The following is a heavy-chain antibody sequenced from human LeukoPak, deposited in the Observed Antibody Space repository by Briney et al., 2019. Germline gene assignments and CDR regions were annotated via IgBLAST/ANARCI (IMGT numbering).Heavy chain of an antibody. CDR1: GFTFSSYE. V-gene: IGHV3-48*03. J-gene: IGHJ4*02. D-gene: IGHD3-10*01. Sequence: GGSLRLSCAASGFTFSSYEMNWVRQAPGKGLVWLSYISSSGSTTYYADSVKGRFTISRDNAKNSLYLQMNSLRAEDTAVYYRARDLSITLLRGVIEWGQGTLVTVSS. CDR3: ARDLSITLLRGVIE. CDR2: ISSSGSTT.